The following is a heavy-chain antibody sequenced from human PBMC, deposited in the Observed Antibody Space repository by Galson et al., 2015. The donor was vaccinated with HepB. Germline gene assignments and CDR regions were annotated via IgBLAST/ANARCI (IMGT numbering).Heavy chain of an antibody. V-gene: IGHV3-33*08. Sequence: SLRLSCAASGFTFSSYGMHWVRQAPGKGLEWVAVIWYDGSNKYYADSVKGRFTISRDNSKNTLYLQMNSLRAEDTAVYYCARDPYCSGGSCYYGYFDYWGQGTLVTVSS. D-gene: IGHD2-15*01. CDR3: ARDPYCSGGSCYYGYFDY. J-gene: IGHJ4*02. CDR1: GFTFSSYG. CDR2: IWYDGSNK.